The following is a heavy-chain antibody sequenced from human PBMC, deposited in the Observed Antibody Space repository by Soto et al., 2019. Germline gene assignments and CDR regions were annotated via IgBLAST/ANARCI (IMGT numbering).Heavy chain of an antibody. Sequence: SETLSLTCTVSDGSISSYFWSWIRQPPGKGLEWIGYIYSSGSTNYNPSLKSRVTISVDTSKNQFSLKLTSVTAADTAVYYCARAGTAMVQLDYRGQGTLVTVSS. V-gene: IGHV4-59*01. CDR1: DGSISSYF. CDR3: ARAGTAMVQLDY. CDR2: IYSSGST. J-gene: IGHJ4*02. D-gene: IGHD5-18*01.